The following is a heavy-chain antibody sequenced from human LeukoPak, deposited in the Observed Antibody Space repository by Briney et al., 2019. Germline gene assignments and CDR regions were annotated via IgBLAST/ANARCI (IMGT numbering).Heavy chain of an antibody. J-gene: IGHJ3*02. Sequence: PGGSLRLSCAASGFTFSSYNMNWVRQAPGKGLEWISYISAARSIYSADSVRGRFTISRDNAKNSLYLQMNSLRAEDKAMYYCARNRDILTGYLGRRQKNLWGDAFDIWGQGTMVTVSS. D-gene: IGHD3-9*01. CDR2: ISAARSI. CDR3: ARNRDILTGYLGRRQKNLWGDAFDI. V-gene: IGHV3-48*01. CDR1: GFTFSSYN.